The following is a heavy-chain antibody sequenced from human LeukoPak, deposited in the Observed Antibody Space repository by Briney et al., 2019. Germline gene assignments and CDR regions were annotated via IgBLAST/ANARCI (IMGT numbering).Heavy chain of an antibody. V-gene: IGHV4-59*11. CDR3: ARGAYFDY. D-gene: IGHD1-26*01. Sequence: KTSETLSLTCTVSGGSISGHYWSWIRQPPGKGLEWIGHFYYSGSTNYNPSLQSRVTKSVDTSNNQVSLKLTSVTAADTAVYYCARGAYFDYWGQGTLVTVSS. CDR2: FYYSGST. J-gene: IGHJ4*02. CDR1: GGSISGHY.